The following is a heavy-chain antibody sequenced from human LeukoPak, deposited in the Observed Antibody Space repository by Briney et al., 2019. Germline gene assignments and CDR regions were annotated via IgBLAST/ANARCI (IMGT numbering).Heavy chain of an antibody. Sequence: PGGSLRLSCAAFGFTFSSYTMNWVRQAPGKGLEWVSSITSSSTYIYYADSVRGRFTISRDNAQNSLGLQMNSLRAEDTAVYYCARSNDYDRSIDQWGQGTLVTVSS. CDR2: ITSSSTYI. CDR1: GFTFSSYT. CDR3: ARSNDYDRSIDQ. D-gene: IGHD3-22*01. V-gene: IGHV3-21*06. J-gene: IGHJ4*02.